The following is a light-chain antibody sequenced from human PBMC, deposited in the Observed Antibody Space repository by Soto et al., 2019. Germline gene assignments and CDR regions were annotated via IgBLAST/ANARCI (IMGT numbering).Light chain of an antibody. Sequence: QSVLTLPRSVSGSPGQSVTISCTGTNSDVGGYNFVSWYQQLPGKAPKLMISAVSQRPSGVPDRFSGSKSGNTASLTISGLQADDEADYFCCSYTASDIWVFGGGTKVTVL. CDR2: AVS. CDR1: NSDVGGYNF. J-gene: IGLJ3*02. CDR3: CSYTASDIWV. V-gene: IGLV2-11*01.